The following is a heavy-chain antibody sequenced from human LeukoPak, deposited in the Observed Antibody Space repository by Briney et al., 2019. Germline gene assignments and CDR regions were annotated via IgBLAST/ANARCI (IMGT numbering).Heavy chain of an antibody. CDR1: GYTFTNYG. Sequence: ASVKVSCKASGYTFTNYGITWVRQAPGQRLEWMGWINAGNGNTKYSQKFQGRVTITRDTSASTAYMELSSLRSEDTAVYYCARDLSVVIRVFDYWGQGTLVTVSS. CDR3: ARDLSVVIRVFDY. V-gene: IGHV1-3*01. J-gene: IGHJ4*02. CDR2: INAGNGNT. D-gene: IGHD3-22*01.